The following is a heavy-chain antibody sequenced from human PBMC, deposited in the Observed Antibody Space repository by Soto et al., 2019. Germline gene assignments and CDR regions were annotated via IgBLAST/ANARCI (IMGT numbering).Heavy chain of an antibody. CDR1: GYSFTSYD. D-gene: IGHD1-20*01. V-gene: IGHV1-8*01. CDR2: LNPNTGST. CDR3: VGDGNNWNEFDY. Sequence: ASVKVSCKASGYSFTSYDINWVRQATGQGLEWMGWLNPNTGSTGYAQKFQGRLTMARDTSISTAYLYLQMNSLRVEDTAVYYCVGDGNNWNEFDYWGQGTLVTVSS. J-gene: IGHJ4*02.